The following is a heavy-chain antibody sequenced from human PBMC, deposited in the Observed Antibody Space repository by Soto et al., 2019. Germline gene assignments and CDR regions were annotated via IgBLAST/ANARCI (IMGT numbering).Heavy chain of an antibody. CDR3: ARLVEGYYFDY. V-gene: IGHV3-21*01. CDR2: ISSSSSYI. J-gene: IGHJ4*02. Sequence: PGGSLRLSCAASGFTFSSYSMNWVRQAPGKGLEWVSSISSSSSYIYYADSVKGRFTISRDNARNSLYLQMNSLRAEDTAVYYCARLVEGYYFDYWGQGTLVTVSS. CDR1: GFTFSSYS.